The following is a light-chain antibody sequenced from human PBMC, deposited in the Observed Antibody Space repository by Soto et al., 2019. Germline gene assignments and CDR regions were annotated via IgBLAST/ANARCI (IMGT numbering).Light chain of an antibody. CDR1: QSVSSSY. CDR2: GAS. CDR3: QQYGSLSWT. V-gene: IGKV3-20*01. Sequence: SVLTQSPGTVSLSPGERSTLSFRASQSVSSSYLAWYQQKPGQAPRLLIYGASSRATGIPDRFSGSGSGTDFTLTISRLEPEDFAVYYCQQYGSLSWTFGQGTKVDIK. J-gene: IGKJ1*01.